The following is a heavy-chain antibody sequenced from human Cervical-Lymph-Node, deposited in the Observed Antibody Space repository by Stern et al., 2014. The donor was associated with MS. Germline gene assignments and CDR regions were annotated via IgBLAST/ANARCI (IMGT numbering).Heavy chain of an antibody. CDR2: IFSNDEK. Sequence: VTLKESGPVLVKPTETLTLTCTVSGFSLSNARMGVSWIRQTPGKALEWLAHIFSNDEKSYSTSLKSRLIISKDTSKSQVVLIMTNMDPVDTATYYCARISYYSDSGTWVGWFDPWGQGTLVTVSS. J-gene: IGHJ5*02. V-gene: IGHV2-26*01. CDR1: GFSLSNARMG. CDR3: ARISYYSDSGTWVGWFDP. D-gene: IGHD3-10*01.